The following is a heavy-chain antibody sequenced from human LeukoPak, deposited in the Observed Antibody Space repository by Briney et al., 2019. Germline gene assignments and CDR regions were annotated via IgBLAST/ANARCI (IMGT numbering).Heavy chain of an antibody. CDR2: ISNSGSFI. CDR1: GFTFSDYY. D-gene: IGHD6-13*01. CDR3: ARDSLGAAVAYCFIY. Sequence: GGSLRLSCAASGFTFSDYYMSWIRQAPGKGLEWISYISNSGSFIYYADSVKGRFTISRDNAKNSLYLQMDSLRAEDTAVYYCARDSLGAAVAYCFIYWGQGTLVTVSS. J-gene: IGHJ4*02. V-gene: IGHV3-11*01.